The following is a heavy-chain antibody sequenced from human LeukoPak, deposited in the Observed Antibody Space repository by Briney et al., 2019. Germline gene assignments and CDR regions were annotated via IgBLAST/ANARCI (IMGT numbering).Heavy chain of an antibody. CDR1: GYTFTAYN. CDR2: INPNSGGT. D-gene: IGHD6-6*01. Sequence: ASVKVSCKTSGYTFTAYNMHWVRQAPGQGLEWMGWINPNSGGTNYAQKFQGRVTMTRDTSISTAYMELSRLRSDDTAVYYCASPGLSYSSSSGRGDYYYYMDVWGKGTTVTVSS. J-gene: IGHJ6*03. CDR3: ASPGLSYSSSSGRGDYYYYMDV. V-gene: IGHV1-2*02.